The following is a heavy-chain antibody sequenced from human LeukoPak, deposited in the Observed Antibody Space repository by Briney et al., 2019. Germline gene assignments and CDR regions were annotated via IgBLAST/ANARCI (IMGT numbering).Heavy chain of an antibody. Sequence: SQTLSLTRTVSGGSISSGDYYWSWIRQPPGKGLEWIGYIYYSGSTYYNPSLKSRVTISVDTSKNQFSLKLSSVTTADTAVYYCASHDTYYYGSSGYLQHWGQGTLVTVSS. CDR2: IYYSGST. CDR3: ASHDTYYYGSSGYLQH. D-gene: IGHD3-22*01. CDR1: GGSISSGDYY. J-gene: IGHJ1*01. V-gene: IGHV4-30-4*01.